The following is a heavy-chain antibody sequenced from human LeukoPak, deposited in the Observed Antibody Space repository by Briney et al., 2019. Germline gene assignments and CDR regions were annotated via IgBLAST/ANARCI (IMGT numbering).Heavy chain of an antibody. CDR2: IIPIFGTA. D-gene: IGHD4-23*01. J-gene: IGHJ6*03. CDR1: GGTFSSYA. V-gene: IGHV1-69*13. Sequence: SVKVSCKASGGTFSSYAISWVRQALGQGLEWMGGIIPIFGTANYAQKFQGRVTITADESTSTAYMELSSLRSEDTAVYYCARDGKAYDYYYYYMDVWGKGTTVTVSS. CDR3: ARDGKAYDYYYYYMDV.